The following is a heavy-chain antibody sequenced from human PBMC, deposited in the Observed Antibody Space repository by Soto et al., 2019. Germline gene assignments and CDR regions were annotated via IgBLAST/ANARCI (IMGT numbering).Heavy chain of an antibody. Sequence: SESLSLACTVCGGSISRGGYYWGWIRQHPGKGLERLGYIYYSGSTYYNPSLKSRVTISVDTSKNQFSLKLSSVTAADTAVYYCARGIVLRGENWFDPWGQGTLVTVSS. V-gene: IGHV4-31*02. J-gene: IGHJ5*02. CDR2: IYYSGST. CDR3: ARGIVLRGENWFDP. CDR1: GGSISRGGYY. D-gene: IGHD2-8*01.